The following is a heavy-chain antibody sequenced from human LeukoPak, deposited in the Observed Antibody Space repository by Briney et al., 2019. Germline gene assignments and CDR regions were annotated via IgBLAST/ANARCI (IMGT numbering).Heavy chain of an antibody. CDR3: ARDGGYDNSGYNYFDY. CDR1: GFHFPSYT. J-gene: IGHJ4*02. CDR2: FISSGDWT. Sequence: SGGSPVTSLAAPGFHFPSYTMQWVRKAPGKGLDYVLGFISSGDWTYYANSVKGRFTISRDNSKNTQYLQIGSLRAEDMAVYYCARDGGYDNSGYNYFDYWGQGTLVTVSS. V-gene: IGHV3-64*01. D-gene: IGHD3-22*01.